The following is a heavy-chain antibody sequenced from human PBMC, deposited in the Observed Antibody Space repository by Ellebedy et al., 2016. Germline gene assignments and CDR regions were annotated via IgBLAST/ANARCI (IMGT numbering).Heavy chain of an antibody. CDR1: GYSFTSYW. CDR2: IYPGDSDT. Sequence: GESLKISXKASGYSFTSYWIGWVRQMPGKGLEWIGIIYPGDSDTRYSPSFQGQVTISADKSISTAYLQWSSLKASDTAMYYCARHADYSGSSSNWGQGTLVTVSS. V-gene: IGHV5-51*01. CDR3: ARHADYSGSSSN. D-gene: IGHD1-26*01. J-gene: IGHJ4*02.